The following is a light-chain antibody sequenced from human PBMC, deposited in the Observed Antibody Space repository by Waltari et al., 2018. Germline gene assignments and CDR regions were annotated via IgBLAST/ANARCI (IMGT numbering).Light chain of an antibody. CDR2: GGS. CDR1: QTVTRNS. CDR3: QHYDTSSKT. V-gene: IGKV3-20*01. J-gene: IGKJ1*01. Sequence: EIVLTQSPGTLSLSPGERATLPCRASQTVTRNSLAWYQQKPGQAPRLLIYGGSSRATGIPDRFSGSWAGKDVTLIISRLEPEDFAVYHCQHYDTSSKTFGQGTKVEIK.